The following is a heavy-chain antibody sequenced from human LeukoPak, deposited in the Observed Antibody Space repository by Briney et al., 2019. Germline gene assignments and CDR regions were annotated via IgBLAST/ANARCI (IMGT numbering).Heavy chain of an antibody. CDR1: GFTFSSSW. CDR3: ARDGGLRFLEWLLS. D-gene: IGHD3-3*01. Sequence: GGSLRLSCAVSGFTFSSSWMHWVRQAPGKGLEWVSSISSSSSYIYYADSVKGRFTISRDNAKNSLYLQMNSLRAEDTAVYYCARDGGLRFLEWLLSWGQGTLVTVSS. CDR2: ISSSSSYI. V-gene: IGHV3-21*01. J-gene: IGHJ5*02.